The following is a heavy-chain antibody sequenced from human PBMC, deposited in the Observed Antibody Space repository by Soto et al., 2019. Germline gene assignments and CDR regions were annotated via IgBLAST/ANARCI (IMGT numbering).Heavy chain of an antibody. CDR2: IYHTGST. J-gene: IGHJ5*02. CDR3: AIVLGKTWSAS. V-gene: IGHV4-59*01. D-gene: IGHD7-27*01. Sequence: RIRQPPGKRLEWIGYIYHTGSTNYNPSLKSRVTISLDTSKTQFSLKLNSVTAADTAVYYGAIVLGKTWSASWRPGTLVTVS.